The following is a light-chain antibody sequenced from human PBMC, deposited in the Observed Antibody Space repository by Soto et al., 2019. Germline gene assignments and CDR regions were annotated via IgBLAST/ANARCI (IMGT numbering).Light chain of an antibody. V-gene: IGKV3-20*01. CDR3: QQYGTFPPT. J-gene: IGKJ1*01. Sequence: EIVWTQSPGTLSLSPGDRATLSCRASQSVRSTYLAWYQKKPGQAPRLLIYDASSTATGIPDRFCGSGSGTDFTLTIRRLEPEDFAVYYCQQYGTFPPTFGQGTKVDIK. CDR2: DAS. CDR1: QSVRSTY.